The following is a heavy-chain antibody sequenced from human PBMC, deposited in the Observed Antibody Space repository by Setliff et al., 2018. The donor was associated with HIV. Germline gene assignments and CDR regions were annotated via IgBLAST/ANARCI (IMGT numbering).Heavy chain of an antibody. CDR1: GGTFSTHA. CDR3: ARHYFDSNSYYRPPFDS. CDR2: IIPVRGLA. Sequence: RASVKVSCKASGGTFSTHAFSWVRQAPGQGLEWMGGIIPVRGLANYARNFQGRVTITADTSTNTAYLEVVSLRSEDTAIYYCARHYFDSNSYYRPPFDSWGQGTPVTVS. D-gene: IGHD3-22*01. V-gene: IGHV1-69*10. J-gene: IGHJ5*01.